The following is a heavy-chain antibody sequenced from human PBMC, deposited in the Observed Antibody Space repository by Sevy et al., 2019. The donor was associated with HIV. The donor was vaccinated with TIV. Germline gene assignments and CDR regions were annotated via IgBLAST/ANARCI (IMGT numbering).Heavy chain of an antibody. V-gene: IGHV3-21*01. D-gene: IGHD3-16*01. CDR1: GFTFSNYN. J-gene: IGHJ4*02. Sequence: GGSLRLSCAASGFTFSNYNMNWVRQAPGKGLEWVSSITSSSDYIYDADSVKGRFTISRDNAKNSLYLQMNSLRAEDTAVYYCTTGGSILQHWGQGTLVTVSS. CDR2: ITSSSDYI. CDR3: TTGGSILQH.